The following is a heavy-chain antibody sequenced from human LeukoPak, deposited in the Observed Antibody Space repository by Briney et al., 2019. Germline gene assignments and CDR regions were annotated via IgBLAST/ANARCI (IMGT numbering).Heavy chain of an antibody. Sequence: GGSLRLPCAASGFTVSSNYMSWVRQAPGRGLEWVSVIYSGGSTYYSDSVKGRFTISRDNSKNTLYLQMNSLRAEDTAVYYCARIPTGSSYAFDIWGQGTMVTVSS. CDR2: IYSGGST. CDR1: GFTVSSNY. J-gene: IGHJ3*02. V-gene: IGHV3-53*01. CDR3: ARIPTGSSYAFDI. D-gene: IGHD1-1*01.